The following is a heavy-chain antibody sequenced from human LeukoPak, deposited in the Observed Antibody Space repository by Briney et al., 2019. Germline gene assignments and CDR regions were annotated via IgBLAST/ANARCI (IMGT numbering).Heavy chain of an antibody. Sequence: SQTLSLTCAISGDSVSSNTTAWNWIRQSPSRGLEWLGRTYYRSKWFYDYAVSVKSRVTINPDTSKNQVSLQMNSVTPEDTAVYHCTRGSIFTYWGQGTLVTVSS. J-gene: IGHJ4*02. V-gene: IGHV6-1*01. CDR2: TYYRSKWFY. D-gene: IGHD6-6*01. CDR3: TRGSIFTY. CDR1: GDSVSSNTTA.